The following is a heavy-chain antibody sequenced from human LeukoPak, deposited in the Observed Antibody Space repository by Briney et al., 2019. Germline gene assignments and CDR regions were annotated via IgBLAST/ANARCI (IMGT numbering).Heavy chain of an antibody. CDR1: GYTFTSYY. D-gene: IGHD6-13*01. J-gene: IGHJ3*02. V-gene: IGHV1-2*02. CDR3: ARVLYSSSWDAFDI. Sequence: ASVKVSCKASGYTFTSYYMHWVRQAPGQGLEWMGWINPNSGGTNYAQKFQGRVTMTRDTSISTAYMELSRLRSDDTAVYYCARVLYSSSWDAFDIWGQGTMVTVSS. CDR2: INPNSGGT.